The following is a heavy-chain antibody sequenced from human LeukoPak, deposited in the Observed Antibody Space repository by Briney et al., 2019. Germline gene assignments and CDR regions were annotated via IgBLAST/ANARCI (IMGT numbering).Heavy chain of an antibody. CDR3: AAPRSSSWYENDAFDI. CDR2: IVVGSGNT. Sequence: ASVKVSCKASGFTFTSSAMQWVRQARGQRLEWIGWIVVGSGNTNYAQKFQERVTITRDMSTSTAYMELSSLRSEDTAVYYCAAPRSSSWYENDAFDIWGQGTMVTVSS. D-gene: IGHD6-13*01. J-gene: IGHJ3*02. V-gene: IGHV1-58*02. CDR1: GFTFTSSA.